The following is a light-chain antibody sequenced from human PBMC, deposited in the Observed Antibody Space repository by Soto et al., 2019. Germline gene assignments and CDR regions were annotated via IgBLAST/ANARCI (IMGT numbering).Light chain of an antibody. Sequence: ALTQPASGSGSPGQSITLSCTGTSSDAGAYIYVSWYQQHPGKAHKLIIYEVSKRPSGVPDRFSGSKSGNTASLTVSGLQAEDEADYYCTSYAGTYSFFYVFGTGTKVTVL. V-gene: IGLV2-8*01. J-gene: IGLJ1*01. CDR1: SSDAGAYIY. CDR3: TSYAGTYSFFYV. CDR2: EVS.